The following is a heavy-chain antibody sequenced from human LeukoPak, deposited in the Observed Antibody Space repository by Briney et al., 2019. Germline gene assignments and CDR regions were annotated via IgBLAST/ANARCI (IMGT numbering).Heavy chain of an antibody. Sequence: PGRSLRLSCAASGFTFSSYAMHWVRQAPGKGLEWVAVISYDGSNKYYADSVKGRFTISRDNSKNTLYLQMNSLRAEDTAVYYCARGRYDYGDYWGQGTLVTVSS. V-gene: IGHV3-30-3*01. CDR2: ISYDGSNK. CDR3: ARGRYDYGDY. D-gene: IGHD3-9*01. CDR1: GFTFSSYA. J-gene: IGHJ4*02.